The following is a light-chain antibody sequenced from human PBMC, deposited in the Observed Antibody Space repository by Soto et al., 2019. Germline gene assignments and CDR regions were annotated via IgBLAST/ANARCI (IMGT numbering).Light chain of an antibody. Sequence: DIQMTQSPSSLSAFVGDRVTITCQASQAISNYLNWYQHKSGKAPKLLINDASDLDTGVPSRFSGSGSGTHFASTTSRLQPEDIATYYYQQYINLPRPFGRGTRLEIK. CDR2: DAS. CDR3: QQYINLPRP. CDR1: QAISNY. J-gene: IGKJ5*01. V-gene: IGKV1-33*01.